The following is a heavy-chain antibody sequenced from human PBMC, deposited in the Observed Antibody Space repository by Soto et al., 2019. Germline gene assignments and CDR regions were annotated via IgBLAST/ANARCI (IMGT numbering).Heavy chain of an antibody. D-gene: IGHD2-15*01. CDR1: GGSFSGYY. V-gene: IGHV4-34*01. Sequence: SETLSLTCAVYGGSFSGYYWSWIRQPPGKGLEWIGEINHSGSTNYNPSLKSRVTISVDTSKNQFSLKLSSVTAADTAVYYCARKNRCGGGSCYSGYYYYGMDVWGQGTTVTVSS. CDR3: ARKNRCGGGSCYSGYYYYGMDV. CDR2: INHSGST. J-gene: IGHJ6*02.